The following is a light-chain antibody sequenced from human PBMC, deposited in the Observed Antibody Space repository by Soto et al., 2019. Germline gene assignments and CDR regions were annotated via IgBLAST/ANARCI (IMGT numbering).Light chain of an antibody. Sequence: DIQMTQSPSSLSASVGDRVTITCRASQSIRTFLNWYQQRPGKAPKLLIYAASSLQSGVPSRFSGSGSGTDFTLTISSLQPEDFATYYCQQSYSIPQTFCQGTKLEI. CDR1: QSIRTF. V-gene: IGKV1-39*01. J-gene: IGKJ2*01. CDR3: QQSYSIPQT. CDR2: AAS.